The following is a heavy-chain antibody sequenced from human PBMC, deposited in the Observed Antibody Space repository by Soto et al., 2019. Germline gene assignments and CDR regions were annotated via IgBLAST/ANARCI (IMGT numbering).Heavy chain of an antibody. V-gene: IGHV2-26*01. CDR1: GFSLSNARMG. CDR2: IFSNDEK. Sequence: SGPMLVNPTETLTLTCTVSGFSLSNARMGVSWIRQPPGKALEWLAHIFSNDEKSYSTSLKSRLTISKDTSKSQVVLTMTNMDPVDTATYYCARSRVPLYCSSTSCYPAGGYYFDYWGQGTLVTVSS. D-gene: IGHD2-2*01. CDR3: ARSRVPLYCSSTSCYPAGGYYFDY. J-gene: IGHJ4*02.